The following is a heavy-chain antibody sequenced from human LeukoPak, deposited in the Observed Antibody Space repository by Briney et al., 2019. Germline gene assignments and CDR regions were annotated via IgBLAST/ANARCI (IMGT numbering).Heavy chain of an antibody. D-gene: IGHD1-26*01. V-gene: IGHV4-39*07. CDR1: GDSLSSSSYY. CDR3: ARDGEAGATPLDI. CDR2: IYYSGST. Sequence: SETLSLTCTVSGDSLSSSSYYWGWIRQPPGTGLEWIGSIYYSGSTYYNPSLKSRVTISVDRSKNQFSLKLSSVAAADTAVYYCARDGEAGATPLDIWGQGTTVTVSS. J-gene: IGHJ3*02.